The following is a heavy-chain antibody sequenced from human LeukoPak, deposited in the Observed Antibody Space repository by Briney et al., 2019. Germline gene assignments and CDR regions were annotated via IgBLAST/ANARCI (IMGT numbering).Heavy chain of an antibody. CDR3: ARAPGGYYYDSSGYPDNWFDP. CDR2: ISAYNGNT. V-gene: IGHV1-18*01. J-gene: IGHJ5*02. Sequence: ASVKVSCKASGYTFTSYGISWVRQAPGQGLEWMGWISAYNGNTNYAQKLQGRVTMTTDTSTSTAYMELRSLRSDNTAVYYCARAPGGYYYDSSGYPDNWFDPWGQGTLVTVSS. D-gene: IGHD3-22*01. CDR1: GYTFTSYG.